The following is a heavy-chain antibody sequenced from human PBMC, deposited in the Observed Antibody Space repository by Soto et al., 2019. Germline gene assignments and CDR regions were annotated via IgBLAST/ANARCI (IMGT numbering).Heavy chain of an antibody. D-gene: IGHD3-10*01. J-gene: IGHJ6*02. Sequence: PSETLSLTCTVSGGSISSSSYYWGWIRQPPGKGLEWIGSIYYSGSTYYNPSLKRRVNISVNTSKNKNSLKLSSVTAADTAVYYCARELRFGEDYYGMDVWGQGTTVT. CDR2: IYYSGST. V-gene: IGHV4-39*07. CDR1: GGSISSSSYY. CDR3: ARELRFGEDYYGMDV.